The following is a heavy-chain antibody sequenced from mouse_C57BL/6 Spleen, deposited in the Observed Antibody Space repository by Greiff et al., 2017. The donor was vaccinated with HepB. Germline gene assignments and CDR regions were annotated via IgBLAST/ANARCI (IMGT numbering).Heavy chain of an antibody. J-gene: IGHJ4*01. V-gene: IGHV1-39*01. D-gene: IGHD2-4*01. CDR2: INPNYGTT. Sequence: EVQLQQSGPELVKPGASVKISCKASGYSFTDYNMNWVKQSNGKSLEWIGVINPNYGTTSYNQKFKGKATLTVDQSSSTAYMQLNSLTSEDSAVYYCARGGTYDYDGRYYAMDYWGQGTSVTVSS. CDR1: GYSFTDYN. CDR3: ARGGTYDYDGRYYAMDY.